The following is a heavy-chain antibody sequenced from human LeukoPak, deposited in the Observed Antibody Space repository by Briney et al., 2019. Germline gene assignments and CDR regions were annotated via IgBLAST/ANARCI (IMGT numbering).Heavy chain of an antibody. J-gene: IGHJ4*02. CDR2: ISDSDYST. CDR1: GLTFSRYA. V-gene: IGHV3-23*01. D-gene: IGHD1-26*01. Sequence: GGSLRLPCVASGLTFSRYARTWVRQGPGKGLEWVSGISDSDYSTYYADSVQGRFTISRDNSKDTLYLQMNSLRAEDTAVYYCAKPQYSGSPPQDYWSQGTLVTVSS. CDR3: AKPQYSGSPPQDY.